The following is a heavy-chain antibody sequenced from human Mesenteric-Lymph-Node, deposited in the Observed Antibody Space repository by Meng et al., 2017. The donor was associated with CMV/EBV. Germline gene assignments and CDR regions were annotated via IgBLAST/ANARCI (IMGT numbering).Heavy chain of an antibody. J-gene: IGHJ3*02. Sequence: SVKVSCKASGYTFTTYGISWVRQAPGEGLEWMGGIIPIFGTANYAQKFQGRVTITTDESTSTAYMELSSLRSEDTAVYYCARVGSSSGRGGAFDIWGQGTMVTVSS. CDR3: ARVGSSSGRGGAFDI. CDR1: GYTFTTYG. V-gene: IGHV1-69*05. CDR2: IIPIFGTA. D-gene: IGHD6-6*01.